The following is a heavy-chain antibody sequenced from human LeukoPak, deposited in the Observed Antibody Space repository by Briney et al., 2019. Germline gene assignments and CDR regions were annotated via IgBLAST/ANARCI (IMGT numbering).Heavy chain of an antibody. Sequence: ASVKVSCKASGYTFTNYDINWVRQATGQGLEWMGWINPNSGGTNYAQKFQGRVTMTRDTSISTAYMELSRLRSDDTAVYYCVRDLVGSGLGYWGQGTLVTVSS. CDR1: GYTFTNYD. V-gene: IGHV1-2*02. J-gene: IGHJ4*02. CDR2: INPNSGGT. CDR3: VRDLVGSGLGY. D-gene: IGHD6-19*01.